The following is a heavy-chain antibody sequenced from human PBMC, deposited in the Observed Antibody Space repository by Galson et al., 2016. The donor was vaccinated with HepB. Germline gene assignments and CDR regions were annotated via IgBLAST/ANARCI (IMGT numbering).Heavy chain of an antibody. CDR3: ANSLMISTSQGRGST. D-gene: IGHD3/OR15-3a*01. V-gene: IGHV3-21*01. J-gene: IGHJ4*02. CDR2: ISSTTTYI. CDR1: GFTLSSYS. Sequence: SLRLSCAASGFTLSSYSMNWVRQAPGKGLEWVSSISSTTTYIYYADSVKGRFTISRDNAKNSVYLQMNSLRAEDTAVYYCANSLMISTSQGRGSTWGQGTLVTVSS.